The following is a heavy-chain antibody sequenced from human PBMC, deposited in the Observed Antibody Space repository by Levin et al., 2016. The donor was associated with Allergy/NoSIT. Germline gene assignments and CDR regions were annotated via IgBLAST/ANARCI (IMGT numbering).Heavy chain of an antibody. J-gene: IGHJ6*02. Sequence: WIRQPPGKGLEWVGFIRSKAYGGTTEYAASVKGRFTISRDDSKSIAYLQMNSLKTEDTAVYYCTRESVGYSYGYGMDVWGQGTTVTVSS. D-gene: IGHD5-18*01. CDR2: IRSKAYGGTT. V-gene: IGHV3-49*02. CDR3: TRESVGYSYGYGMDV.